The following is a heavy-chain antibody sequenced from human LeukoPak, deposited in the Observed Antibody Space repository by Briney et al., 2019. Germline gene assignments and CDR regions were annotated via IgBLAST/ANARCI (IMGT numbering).Heavy chain of an antibody. CDR1: GGSISSSNW. CDR2: IYHSGST. Sequence: PSETLSLTCAVSGGSISSSNWWSWVRQPPGKGLEWIGEIYHSGSTNYNPSLKSRVTLSVDKSKNQFSLKLSSVTAADTAVYYCARGFYDSSGYFDYWGQGTLVTVSS. D-gene: IGHD3-22*01. V-gene: IGHV4-4*02. CDR3: ARGFYDSSGYFDY. J-gene: IGHJ4*02.